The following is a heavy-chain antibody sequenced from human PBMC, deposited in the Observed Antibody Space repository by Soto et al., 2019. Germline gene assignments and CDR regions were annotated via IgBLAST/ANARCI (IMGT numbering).Heavy chain of an antibody. V-gene: IGHV4-34*01. CDR3: AILAARPTGYYYYGMDV. D-gene: IGHD6-6*01. J-gene: IGHJ6*02. CDR1: GGSFSGYY. Sequence: SETLSLTCAVYGGSFSGYYWSWIRQPPGKGLEWIGEINHSGSTNYNPSLKSRVTISVDTSKNQFSLKLSSVTAADTAVYYCAILAARPTGYYYYGMDVWGQGTTVTVSS. CDR2: INHSGST.